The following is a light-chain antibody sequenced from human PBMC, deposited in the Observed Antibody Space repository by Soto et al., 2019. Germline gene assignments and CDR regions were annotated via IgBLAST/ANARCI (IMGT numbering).Light chain of an antibody. CDR1: RSVSSRY. CDR2: GAS. Sequence: ESMLTQSPGTLSLSPGERATLSCRASRSVSSRYISWYQQKPDQAPRLLIYGASIRATGIPDRFSGSGSGTDFTLTISRLEVEDFAVYYCQQFGDSPPAFTFGQGTKLEI. CDR3: QQFGDSPPAFT. V-gene: IGKV3-20*01. J-gene: IGKJ2*01.